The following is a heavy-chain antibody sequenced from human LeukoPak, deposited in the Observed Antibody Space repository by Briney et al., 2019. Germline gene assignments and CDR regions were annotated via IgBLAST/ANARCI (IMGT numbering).Heavy chain of an antibody. J-gene: IGHJ5*02. D-gene: IGHD6-13*01. CDR1: GGSISSYY. CDR2: IYTSGST. Sequence: PSETLSLTCTVSGGSISSYYWSWIRQPAGKGLEWIGRIYTSGSTNYNPSLKSRVTMSVDTSKNQFSLKLSSVTAADTAVYYCARWVAAGKYNSWFDPWGQGTLVTVSS. V-gene: IGHV4-4*07. CDR3: ARWVAAGKYNSWFDP.